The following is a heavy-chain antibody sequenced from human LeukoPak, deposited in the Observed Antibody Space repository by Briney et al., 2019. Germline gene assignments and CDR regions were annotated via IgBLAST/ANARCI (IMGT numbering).Heavy chain of an antibody. Sequence: PSQTLSLTCTVSGGSISSGSYYWSWIRQPPGKGLEWIGEINHSGSTNYNPSLKSRVTISVDTSKNQFSLKLSSVTAADTAVYYCARWFMEYRYYYDSSGPLKVGYYFDYWGQGTLVTVSS. D-gene: IGHD3-22*01. CDR3: ARWFMEYRYYYDSSGPLKVGYYFDY. CDR2: INHSGST. J-gene: IGHJ4*02. V-gene: IGHV4-39*07. CDR1: GGSISSGSYY.